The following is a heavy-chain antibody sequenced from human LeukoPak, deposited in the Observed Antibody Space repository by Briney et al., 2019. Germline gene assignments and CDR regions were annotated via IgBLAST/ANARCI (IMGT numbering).Heavy chain of an antibody. J-gene: IGHJ6*02. D-gene: IGHD2-2*01. CDR3: ARGPASRYCRSTSCYLSNYYYGMDV. V-gene: IGHV4-34*01. CDR2: INHSGST. Sequence: PSETLSLTCAVYGGSFSGYYWSWIRQPPGKGLEWIGEINHSGSTNYNPSLKSRVTISVDTSKNQFSLKLSSVTAADTAVYYCARGPASRYCRSTSCYLSNYYYGMDVWGQGTTVTVSS. CDR1: GGSFSGYY.